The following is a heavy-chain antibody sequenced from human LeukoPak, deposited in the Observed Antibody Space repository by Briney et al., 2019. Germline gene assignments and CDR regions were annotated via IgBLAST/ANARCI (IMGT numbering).Heavy chain of an antibody. J-gene: IGHJ4*02. CDR1: GGSISSYY. CDR2: IYYSGST. V-gene: IGHV4-59*01. CDR3: ARVGTAMVTIDY. D-gene: IGHD5-18*01. Sequence: SETLSLTCTVSGGSISSYYWSWIRQPPGKGLEWIGYIYYSGSTNYNPSLKSRVTISVDTSKNQFSLNLSSVTAADTAMYYCARVGTAMVTIDYWGQGTLVTVSS.